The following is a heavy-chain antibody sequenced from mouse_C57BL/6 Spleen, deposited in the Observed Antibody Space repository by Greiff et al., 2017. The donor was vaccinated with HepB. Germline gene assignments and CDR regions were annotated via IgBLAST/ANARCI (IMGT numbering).Heavy chain of an antibody. Sequence: EVKLEESGPGLVKPSQSLSLTCSVTGYSITSGYYWNWIRQFPGNKLEWMGYISYDGSNNYNPSLKNRISITRDTSKNQFFLKLNSVTTEDTATYYCARDDYSNPYAMDYWGQGTSVTVSS. V-gene: IGHV3-6*01. D-gene: IGHD2-5*01. J-gene: IGHJ4*01. CDR2: ISYDGSN. CDR3: ARDDYSNPYAMDY. CDR1: GYSITSGYY.